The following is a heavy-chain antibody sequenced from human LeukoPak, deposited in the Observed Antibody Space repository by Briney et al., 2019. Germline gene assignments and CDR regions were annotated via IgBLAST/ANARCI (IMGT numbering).Heavy chain of an antibody. CDR1: GFTLSNYG. V-gene: IGHV3-30*02. D-gene: IGHD6-13*01. CDR2: IRYDGSDK. J-gene: IGHJ4*02. CDR3: AKDKTPYWVAAAGSGIDY. Sequence: PGESLRLSCAASGFTLSNYGIHWVRQAPGKGLEWVAFIRYDGSDKYHADSVKGRFTISRDNSKNTLYLQMNSLRAEDTAVYYCAKDKTPYWVAAAGSGIDYWGQGTLVTVSS.